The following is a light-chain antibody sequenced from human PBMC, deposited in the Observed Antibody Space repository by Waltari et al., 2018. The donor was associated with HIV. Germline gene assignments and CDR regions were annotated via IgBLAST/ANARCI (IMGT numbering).Light chain of an antibody. CDR3: QQYNSWPRT. V-gene: IGKV3-15*01. CDR1: QSVSNS. CDR2: GAS. Sequence: EIVMTQSPATLSVSPGGRATLSCRASQSVSNSLVWYQQRPGQAPRLLIYGASTRATGSPGRFSGSVSGTEFTLTINSLQSEDFAVYYCQQYNSWPRTFGQGTKVEVK. J-gene: IGKJ1*01.